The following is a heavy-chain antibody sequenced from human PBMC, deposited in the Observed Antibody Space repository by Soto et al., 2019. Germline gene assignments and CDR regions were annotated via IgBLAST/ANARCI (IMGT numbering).Heavy chain of an antibody. D-gene: IGHD6-19*01. Sequence: GGSLRLSCAASGFTFSSYAMHWVRQAPGKGLEWVAVISYDGSNKYYGDSVKGRFTISRDNSKNTLYLQMNSLRAEDTAVYYCVRPGTDSSGWYQKGDWFDPWGQGTLVTVSS. CDR1: GFTFSSYA. CDR2: ISYDGSNK. J-gene: IGHJ5*02. CDR3: VRPGTDSSGWYQKGDWFDP. V-gene: IGHV3-30-3*01.